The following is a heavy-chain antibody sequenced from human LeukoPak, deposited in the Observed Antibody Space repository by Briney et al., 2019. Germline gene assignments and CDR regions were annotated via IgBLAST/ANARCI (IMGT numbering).Heavy chain of an antibody. Sequence: SGPTLVNPTQTLTLTRTFSGFSLTTSGVGVGWIRQPPGKALEWLALLYWGDDKRYSPSLKSRLTITKDTSKNHMVLTMTNMDPVDTATYYCAHSLWLWPTYYFDYWGQGTLVTVSS. V-gene: IGHV2-5*02. CDR1: GFSLTTSGVG. D-gene: IGHD5-12*01. CDR3: AHSLWLWPTYYFDY. CDR2: LYWGDDK. J-gene: IGHJ4*02.